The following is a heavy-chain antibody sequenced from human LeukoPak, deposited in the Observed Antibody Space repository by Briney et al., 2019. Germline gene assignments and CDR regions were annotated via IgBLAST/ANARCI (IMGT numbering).Heavy chain of an antibody. D-gene: IGHD3-22*01. Sequence: SVKVSCKTSGGTSNSHAISWVRQAPGQGLEWMGRITPNLGTTNRAQSFQDRVTLTADKATNTAYRELASLTADVTAVYYCATTNDGGGYQWGDFFDFWGQGTLVTVSS. CDR2: ITPNLGTT. CDR3: ATTNDGGGYQWGDFFDF. CDR1: GGTSNSHA. V-gene: IGHV1-69*04. J-gene: IGHJ4*02.